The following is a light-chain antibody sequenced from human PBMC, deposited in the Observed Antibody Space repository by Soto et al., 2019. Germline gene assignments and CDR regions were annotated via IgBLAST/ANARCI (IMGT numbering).Light chain of an antibody. CDR2: GAS. CDR1: QSVSSSN. V-gene: IGKV3D-15*01. J-gene: IGKJ5*01. Sequence: EIVLTQSPGTLSVSPGEGATLSCRASQSVSSSNLAWYQQKPGQAPRLLIYGASSRATGIPARFSGSGSGTEFTLTISSLQSEDFAVYYCQQYSNWPPITFGQGTRLEIK. CDR3: QQYSNWPPIT.